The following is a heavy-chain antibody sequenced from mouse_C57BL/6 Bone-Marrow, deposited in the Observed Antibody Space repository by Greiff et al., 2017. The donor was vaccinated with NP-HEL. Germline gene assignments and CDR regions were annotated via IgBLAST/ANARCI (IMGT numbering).Heavy chain of an antibody. V-gene: IGHV2-2*01. CDR1: GFSLTSYG. Sequence: VKLMESGPGLVQPSQSLSITCTVSGFSLTSYGVHWVRQSPGKGLEWLGVIWSGGSTDYNAAFISRLSISKDNSKSQVFFKMNSLQADDTAIYYCARQITTVPYYYAMDYWGQGTSVTVSS. CDR3: ARQITTVPYYYAMDY. D-gene: IGHD1-1*01. CDR2: IWSGGST. J-gene: IGHJ4*01.